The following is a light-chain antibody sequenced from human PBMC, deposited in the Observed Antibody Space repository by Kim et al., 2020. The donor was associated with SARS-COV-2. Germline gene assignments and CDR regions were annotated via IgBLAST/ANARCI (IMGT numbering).Light chain of an antibody. CDR3: SSYSSSSTVV. CDR1: SSDVGGYKY. J-gene: IGLJ2*01. CDR2: DVS. V-gene: IGLV2-14*03. Sequence: QSALTQPASVSGSPGQSITISCTGSSSDVGGYKYVSWYQRHPGKAPKLMIYDVSNRPSGVSNRFSGSKSGSTASLTISGLQADDEADYYCSSYSSSSTVVFGGGTQLTVL.